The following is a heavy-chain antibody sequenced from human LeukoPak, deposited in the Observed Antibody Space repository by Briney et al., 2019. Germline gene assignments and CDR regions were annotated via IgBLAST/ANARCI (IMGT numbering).Heavy chain of an antibody. V-gene: IGHV3-23*01. CDR2: NSGSGTST. J-gene: IGHJ4*02. CDR3: AKGGGYSYGCGD. Sequence: GGSLRLSCAASGFTFSSYAMSWVRRAPGKGLEWVSSNSGSGTSTYYADSVKGRFTISRDNSENTLYLQMNSLRAEDTAIYYCAKGGGYSYGCGDWGQGTLVTVSS. CDR1: GFTFSSYA. D-gene: IGHD5-18*01.